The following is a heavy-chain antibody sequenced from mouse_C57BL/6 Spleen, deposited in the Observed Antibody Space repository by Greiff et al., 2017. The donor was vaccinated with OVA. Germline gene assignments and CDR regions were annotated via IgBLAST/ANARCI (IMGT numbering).Heavy chain of an antibody. CDR2: IDPSDSET. J-gene: IGHJ2*01. CDR3: ARFYDYASDY. D-gene: IGHD2-4*01. V-gene: IGHV1-52*01. Sequence: QVQLQQPGAELVRPGSSVKLSCKASGYTFTSYWMHWVKQRPIQGLEWIGNIDPSDSETHYNQKFKDKATLTVDKSSITAYMQLSSLTSEDAAVYYCARFYDYASDYWGQGTTLTVSS. CDR1: GYTFTSYW.